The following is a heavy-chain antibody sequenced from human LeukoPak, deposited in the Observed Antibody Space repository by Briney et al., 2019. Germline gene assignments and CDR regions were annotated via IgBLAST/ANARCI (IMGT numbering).Heavy chain of an antibody. CDR3: ASSMYPLSSSWYEGGWFDP. CDR1: GFTFSSYS. Sequence: GGSLRLSCAASGFTFSSYSMNWVRQAPGKGLEWVSSISSSSSYIYYADSVKGRFTISRDDAKNSLYLQMNSLRSDDTAVYYCASSMYPLSSSWYEGGWFDPWGQGTLVTVSS. V-gene: IGHV3-21*04. CDR2: ISSSSSYI. J-gene: IGHJ5*02. D-gene: IGHD6-13*01.